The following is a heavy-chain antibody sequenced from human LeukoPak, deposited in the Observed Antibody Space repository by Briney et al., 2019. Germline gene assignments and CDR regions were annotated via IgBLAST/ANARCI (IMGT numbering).Heavy chain of an antibody. CDR2: IYYSGST. D-gene: IGHD4-17*01. CDR3: ARHGTPYGEGYYFDY. CDR1: GGSISSYY. J-gene: IGHJ4*02. V-gene: IGHV4-59*08. Sequence: SETLSLTCTVSGGSISSYYWSWIRQPPGKGLEWIGYIYYSGSTNYNPSLKSRVTISVDTSKNQFSLKLSSVTAADTAVYYCARHGTPYGEGYYFDYWGQGTPVTVSS.